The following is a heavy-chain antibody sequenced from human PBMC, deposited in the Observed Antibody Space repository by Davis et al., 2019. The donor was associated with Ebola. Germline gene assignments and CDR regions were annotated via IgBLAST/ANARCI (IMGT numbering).Heavy chain of an antibody. D-gene: IGHD2-2*01. CDR3: ARGGSIVIVPAATGDWFDP. CDR1: GYTFTGYY. CDR2: ISAYNGNT. V-gene: IGHV1-18*04. Sequence: ASVKVSCKASGYTFTGYYMHWVRQAPGQGLEWMGWISAYNGNTNYAQKLQGRVTMTTDTSTSTAYMELRSLRSDDTAVYYCARGGSIVIVPAATGDWFDPWGQGTLVTVSS. J-gene: IGHJ5*02.